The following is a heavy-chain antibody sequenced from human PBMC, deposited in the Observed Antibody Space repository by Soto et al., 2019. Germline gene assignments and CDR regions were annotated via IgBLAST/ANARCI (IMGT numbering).Heavy chain of an antibody. CDR1: GGSISSSSYY. CDR2: IYYSGST. J-gene: IGHJ6*02. CDR3: ARRNITMVRGALGGYYYYYGMDV. Sequence: SETLSLTCTVSGGSISSSSYYWGWIRQPPGKGLEWIGSIYYSGSTYYNPSLKSRVTISVDTSKNQFSLKLSSVTAADTAVYYCARRNITMVRGALGGYYYYYGMDVWGQGTTVTVSS. D-gene: IGHD3-10*01. V-gene: IGHV4-39*01.